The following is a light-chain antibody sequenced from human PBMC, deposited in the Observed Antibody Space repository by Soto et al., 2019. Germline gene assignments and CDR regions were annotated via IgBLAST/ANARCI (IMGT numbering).Light chain of an antibody. V-gene: IGLV1-44*01. CDR1: SSNIGSNT. CDR3: AAWDDSLNGHYV. CDR2: SNN. J-gene: IGLJ1*01. Sequence: QSALTQPPSASGTPGQRVTISCSGSSSNIGSNTVNWYQQLPGTAPKLLLYSNNQRPSGVPDRFSGSKSGTSASLAISGLQSEDEADYYCAAWDDSLNGHYVFGTGTKVTVL.